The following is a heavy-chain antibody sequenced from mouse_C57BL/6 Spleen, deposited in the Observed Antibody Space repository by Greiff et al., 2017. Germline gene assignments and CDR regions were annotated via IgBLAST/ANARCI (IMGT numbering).Heavy chain of an antibody. CDR3: ARGGNYDFDY. CDR2: INPSSGYT. J-gene: IGHJ2*01. Sequence: VQLQQSGAELARPGASVKMSCKASGYTFTSYTMHWVKQRPGQGLEWIGYINPSSGYTKYNQKFKDKVTLTADKSSSTAYMQLSSLTSEDSAVYYCARGGNYDFDYWGQGTTLTVSS. V-gene: IGHV1-4*01. CDR1: GYTFTSYT. D-gene: IGHD2-1*01.